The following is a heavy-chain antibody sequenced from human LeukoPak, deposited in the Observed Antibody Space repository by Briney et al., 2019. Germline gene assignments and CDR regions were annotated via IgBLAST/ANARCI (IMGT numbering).Heavy chain of an antibody. V-gene: IGHV3-74*01. CDR3: ARGGLWLLGPYYYGMDV. J-gene: IGHJ6*02. CDR1: GFTFRTYW. D-gene: IGHD3-22*01. CDR2: INSDGSST. Sequence: GGSLRLSCAASGFTFRTYWMSWVRQAPGKGLVWVSRINSDGSSTSYADSVKGRFTISRDNAKNTLYLQMNSLRAEDTAVYYCARGGLWLLGPYYYGMDVWGQGTTVTVSS.